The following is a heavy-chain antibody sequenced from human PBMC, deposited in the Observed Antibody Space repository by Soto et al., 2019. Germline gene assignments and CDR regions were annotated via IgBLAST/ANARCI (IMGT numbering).Heavy chain of an antibody. CDR2: INHSEST. CDR3: ARGRKDNDYVWGSYRYTVYYYYGMDV. Sequence: SETLSLTCAVYGGSFSGYYWSWIRQPPGKGLEWIGEINHSESTNYNPSLKSRVTISVDTSKNQFSLKLSSVTAADTAVYYCARGRKDNDYVWGSYRYTVYYYYGMDVWGQGTTVTVSS. V-gene: IGHV4-34*01. CDR1: GGSFSGYY. D-gene: IGHD3-16*02. J-gene: IGHJ6*02.